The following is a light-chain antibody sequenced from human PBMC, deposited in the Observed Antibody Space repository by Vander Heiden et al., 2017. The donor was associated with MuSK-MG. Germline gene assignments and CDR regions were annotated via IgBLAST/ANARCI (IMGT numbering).Light chain of an antibody. J-gene: IGKJ2*01. CDR2: DAS. V-gene: IGKV1-33*01. CDR3: QQDDNLPHT. CDR1: QDISNY. Sequence: DIQMTQSPSSLSASVGDRVTITCQASQDISNYLNWYQQKPGKAPKLLIYDASNLETGVPSRFSGPASGTDFTLTISILQPEHIATYYCQQDDNLPHTFGQGTKLEIK.